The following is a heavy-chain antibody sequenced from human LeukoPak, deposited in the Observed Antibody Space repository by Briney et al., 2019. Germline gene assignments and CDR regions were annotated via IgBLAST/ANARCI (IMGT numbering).Heavy chain of an antibody. D-gene: IGHD3-10*01. CDR1: GFPFSSYW. V-gene: IGHV3-7*03. J-gene: IGHJ6*02. CDR3: AKTPSLYQYYYGMDV. CDR2: IKQDGSKK. Sequence: GGSLRLSCVASGFPFSSYWMTWVRQAPGKGLEWVANIKQDGSKKSYVDSVKGRFTISRDNAKNSLYLQMNSLRAEDTAVYYCAKTPSLYQYYYGMDVWGQGTTVTVSS.